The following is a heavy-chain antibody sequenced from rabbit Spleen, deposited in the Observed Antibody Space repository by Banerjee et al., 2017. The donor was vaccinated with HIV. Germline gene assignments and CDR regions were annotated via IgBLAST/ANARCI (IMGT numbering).Heavy chain of an antibody. V-gene: IGHV1S45*01. J-gene: IGHJ4*01. CDR2: IAGSSSGFT. CDR1: GFTFSSSDY. D-gene: IGHD2-1*01. CDR3: ARGSATMTMVITGYYFNL. Sequence: QEQLVESGGALVKPGGSLKLSCKASGFTFSSSDYMCWVRQAPGKGLEWISCIAGSSSGFTYSATWAKGRFTCSKTSSATVTLQMTSLTGADTATYFCARGSATMTMVITGYYFNLWGPGTLVTV.